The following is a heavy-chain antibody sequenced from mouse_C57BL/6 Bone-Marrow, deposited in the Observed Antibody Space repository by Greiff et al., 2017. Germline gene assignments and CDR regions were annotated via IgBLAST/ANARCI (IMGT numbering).Heavy chain of an antibody. CDR2: IHPNSGST. CDR1: GYTFTSYW. CDR3: ARERLRRYYAMDY. J-gene: IGHJ4*01. V-gene: IGHV1-64*01. Sequence: VQLQQPGAELVKPGASVKLSCKASGYTFTSYWMPWVKQRPGQGLEWIGIIHPNSGSTNYNEKFKSKATLTVDKAYSTAYMQLSRLTSEDSAVYYCARERLRRYYAMDYWGQGTSVTVSS. D-gene: IGHD2-4*01.